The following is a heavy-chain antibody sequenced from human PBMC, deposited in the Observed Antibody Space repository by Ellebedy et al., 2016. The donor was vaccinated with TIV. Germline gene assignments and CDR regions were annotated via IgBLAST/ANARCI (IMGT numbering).Heavy chain of an antibody. J-gene: IGHJ5*02. CDR1: GGSISSYY. CDR3: ARHGALWRPDRNGYGNSWFDP. V-gene: IGHV4-59*08. D-gene: IGHD5-18*01. CDR2: IYNSGT. Sequence: SETLSLTCTVSGGSISSYYCSWIRQPPGKGLEWIGYIYNSGTNYNPSLKSRVTISVDTSKNQFSLKLSSVTAADTAVYYCARHGALWRPDRNGYGNSWFDPWGQGTLVTVSS.